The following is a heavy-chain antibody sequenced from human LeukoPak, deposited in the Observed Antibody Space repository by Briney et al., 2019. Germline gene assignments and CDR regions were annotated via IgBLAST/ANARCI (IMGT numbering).Heavy chain of an antibody. CDR3: ARSEGMGTLGYCNL. CDR2: ISSSSSTI. CDR1: GFTFSSYS. V-gene: IGHV3-48*04. Sequence: GGSLRLSCAASGFTFSSYSMNWVRQAPGKGLEWVSYISSSSSTIYYADSVKGRFTISRDNAKNSLYLQMNSPRAEDTAVYYCARSEGMGTLGYCNLWGQGTLVTVSS. J-gene: IGHJ5*02. D-gene: IGHD2-15*01.